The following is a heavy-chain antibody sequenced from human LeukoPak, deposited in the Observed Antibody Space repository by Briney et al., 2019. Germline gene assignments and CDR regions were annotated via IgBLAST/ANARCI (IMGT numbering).Heavy chain of an antibody. CDR1: GFTFSSYT. CDR2: ISSSSSSYM. CDR3: ARDRDVPAIGMDV. Sequence: GGSLRLSCAASGFTFSSYTMNWVRQAPGKGLEWVSSISSSSSSYMYYADSVKGRFTISRDNAKNSLYLQMNSLRAEDTAVYYCARDRDVPAIGMDVWSQGTTVTVSS. V-gene: IGHV3-21*06. J-gene: IGHJ6*02.